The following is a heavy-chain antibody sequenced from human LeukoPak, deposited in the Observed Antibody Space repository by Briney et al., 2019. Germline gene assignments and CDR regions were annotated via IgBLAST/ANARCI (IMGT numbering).Heavy chain of an antibody. V-gene: IGHV3-53*04. CDR2: IYRGGTT. CDR3: VRVDFCSGGPPFDP. J-gene: IGHJ5*02. D-gene: IGHD3-3*01. Sequence: GGSLRLSCAASGVTVSSNYMSWVRQAPGKGREWGSFIYRGGTTYYAHSVKGRFTISRHNSNNQVYLKMNSLRAADTAVYYCVRVDFCSGGPPFDPWGQGTLVTVSS. CDR1: GVTVSSNY.